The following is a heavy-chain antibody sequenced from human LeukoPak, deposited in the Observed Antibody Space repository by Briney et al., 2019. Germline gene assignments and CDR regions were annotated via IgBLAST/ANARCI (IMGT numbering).Heavy chain of an antibody. V-gene: IGHV3-48*02. Sequence: GGSLRLSCAASGFSFSTYAMNWVRQAPGKGLDWVSYISSSSSTIYYADSVKGRFTISRDNANNSLYLQMNSLRDEDTAVYYCARARRYRSSWYHDYWGQGSLVTVSS. D-gene: IGHD6-13*01. J-gene: IGHJ4*02. CDR1: GFSFSTYA. CDR2: ISSSSSTI. CDR3: ARARRYRSSWYHDY.